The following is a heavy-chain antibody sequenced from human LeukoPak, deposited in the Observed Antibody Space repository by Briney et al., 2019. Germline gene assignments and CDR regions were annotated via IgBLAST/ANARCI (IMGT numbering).Heavy chain of an antibody. V-gene: IGHV1-69*13. Sequence: PWASVKVFCKASGGXFSSYAISWVRQAPGQGLEWMGGIIPIFGTANYAQTIQSRVTITADESTSTAYMELSSLRSEDTAVYYCARTYYYDSSGYETFDYWGQGTLVTVSS. CDR1: GGXFSSYA. D-gene: IGHD3-22*01. CDR2: IIPIFGTA. CDR3: ARTYYYDSSGYETFDY. J-gene: IGHJ4*02.